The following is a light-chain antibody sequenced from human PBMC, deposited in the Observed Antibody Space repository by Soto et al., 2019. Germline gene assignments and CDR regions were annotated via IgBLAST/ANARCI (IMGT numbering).Light chain of an antibody. CDR1: QSISSW. Sequence: EIQMTQSPSTLSASVGDRVTITCRASQSISSWLAWYQQTPGKAPKLLIYDASSLGSGVPSRFSGSGSGTEFTLTISSLQPDDFATYYCQQYNGYRTFGQGTKVEIK. V-gene: IGKV1-5*01. J-gene: IGKJ1*01. CDR3: QQYNGYRT. CDR2: DAS.